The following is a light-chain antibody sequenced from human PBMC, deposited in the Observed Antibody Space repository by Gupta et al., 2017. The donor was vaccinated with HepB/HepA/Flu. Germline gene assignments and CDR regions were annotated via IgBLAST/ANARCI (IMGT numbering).Light chain of an antibody. J-gene: IGKJ2*01. V-gene: IGKV3-20*01. Sequence: EIVLTQSPGTLSLSPGERATLSGRASQSVSTTYLAWYQQKPGQAPRLLIYGPSTRATGLPDRFSGSGSGTDFALTIDRLEPEDFAVYYCQQYDGSSYTFGQGTKREI. CDR1: QSVSTTY. CDR2: GPS. CDR3: QQYDGSSYT.